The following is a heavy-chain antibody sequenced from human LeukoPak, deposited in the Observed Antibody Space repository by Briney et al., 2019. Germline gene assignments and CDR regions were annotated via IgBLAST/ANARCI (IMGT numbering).Heavy chain of an antibody. J-gene: IGHJ4*02. CDR3: ARADWDTAMIDY. V-gene: IGHV3-21*01. Sequence: NPGGSLRLSCAASGFTFSSYSMNWVRQAPGKGLEWVSSISSSSSYIYYADSVKGRFTISRDNAKNSLYLQMNSLRAEDTAVYYCARADWDTAMIDYWGQGNLVTVSS. D-gene: IGHD5-18*01. CDR1: GFTFSSYS. CDR2: ISSSSSYI.